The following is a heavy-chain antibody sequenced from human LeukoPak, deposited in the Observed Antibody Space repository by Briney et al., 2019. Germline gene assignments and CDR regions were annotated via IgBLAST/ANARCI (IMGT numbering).Heavy chain of an antibody. J-gene: IGHJ5*02. CDR1: GFTFSSYA. V-gene: IGHV3-23*01. D-gene: IGHD4-17*01. CDR2: ISGSGGST. CDR3: AKDLEDYGDYDP. Sequence: SGGSLRLSCAASGFTFSSYAMSWVRQAPGKGLEWVSAISGSGGSTYYADSVKGRFTISRDNSKNTLYLQMNSLRAEDTAVYYCAKDLEDYGDYDPWGQGTLVTVSS.